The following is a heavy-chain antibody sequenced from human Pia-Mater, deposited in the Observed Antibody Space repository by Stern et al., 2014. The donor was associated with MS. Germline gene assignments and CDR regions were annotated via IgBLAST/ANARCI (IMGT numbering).Heavy chain of an antibody. Sequence: LQLQESGPGLVKPSETLSLTCTVSGDSINSGDFHWSWVRQSPGKGLEWLGYIYYSGRNYNNPSLKSRVTMSIDTSTNQFSLNLTSVTAADTALYFCARMKTGLRENRGFDFWGQGTQVTVSS. J-gene: IGHJ4*02. V-gene: IGHV4-30-4*01. CDR2: IYYSGRN. D-gene: IGHD4-17*01. CDR3: ARMKTGLRENRGFDF. CDR1: GDSINSGDFH.